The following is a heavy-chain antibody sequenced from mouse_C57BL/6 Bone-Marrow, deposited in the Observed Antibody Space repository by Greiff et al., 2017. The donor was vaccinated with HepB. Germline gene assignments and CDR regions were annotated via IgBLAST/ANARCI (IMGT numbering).Heavy chain of an antibody. V-gene: IGHV5-6*01. Sequence: EVQVVESGGDLVKPGGSLKLSCAASGFTFSSYGMSWVRQTPDKRLEWVATISSGGSYTYYPDSVKGRFTISRDNAKNTLYLQMSSLKSEDTAMYYCGRRGHYYAMDYWGQGTSVTVSS. CDR3: GRRGHYYAMDY. CDR1: GFTFSSYG. CDR2: ISSGGSYT. J-gene: IGHJ4*01. D-gene: IGHD3-3*01.